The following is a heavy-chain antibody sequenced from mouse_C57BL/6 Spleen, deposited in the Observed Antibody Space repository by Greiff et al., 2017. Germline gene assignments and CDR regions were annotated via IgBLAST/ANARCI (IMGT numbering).Heavy chain of an antibody. V-gene: IGHV1-19*01. D-gene: IGHD2-4*01. CDR3: ARTGGMIKWYFDV. CDR2: INPYNGGT. Sequence: VQLQQSGPVLVKPGASVKMSCKASGYTFTDYYMNWVKQSHGKSLEWIGVINPYNGGTSYNQKFKGKATLTVDKSSSTAYMELNSLTSEDSAVYYCARTGGMIKWYFDVWGTGTTVTVSS. CDR1: GYTFTDYY. J-gene: IGHJ1*03.